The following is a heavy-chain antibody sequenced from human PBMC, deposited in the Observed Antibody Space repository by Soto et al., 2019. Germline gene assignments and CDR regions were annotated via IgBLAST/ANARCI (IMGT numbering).Heavy chain of an antibody. V-gene: IGHV1-18*04. J-gene: IGHJ6*02. CDR2: ISAYNGNT. Sequence: ASVKVSCKASGYTFTSYGISWVRQAPGQGLEWMGWISAYNGNTNYAQKLQGRVTMTTDTSTSTAYMELSSLRSEDTAVYYCAKAAAGIELGDYYGMDVWGQGTTVTVSS. CDR1: GYTFTSYG. D-gene: IGHD6-13*01. CDR3: AKAAAGIELGDYYGMDV.